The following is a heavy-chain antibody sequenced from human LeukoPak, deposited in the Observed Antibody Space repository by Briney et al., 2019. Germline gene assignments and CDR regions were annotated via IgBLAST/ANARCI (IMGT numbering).Heavy chain of an antibody. D-gene: IGHD3-10*01. Sequence: ASVKVSCKASGYTFTSYYMHWVRQAPGQGLEWMGIINPSGGTTTYAQKFQGRVTMTRDTSTSTVYMELTSLRVEDTAEYYCAKTFYSGSGSELPHHWGQGTLVTVSS. CDR3: AKTFYSGSGSELPHH. CDR2: INPSGGTT. CDR1: GYTFTSYY. J-gene: IGHJ1*01. V-gene: IGHV1-46*01.